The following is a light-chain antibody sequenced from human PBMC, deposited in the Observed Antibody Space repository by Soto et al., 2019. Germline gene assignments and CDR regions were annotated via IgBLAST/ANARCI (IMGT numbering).Light chain of an antibody. Sequence: IQLPQSLSTLSASVGDRVTISSRARQSISTWLAWYQQKPGKAPKLLIYKACSLGSGVPSRFSGSGSGTEFTLTISLLQQDYFATYYCQKYNSYPWTFGQGTMV. CDR1: QSISTW. J-gene: IGKJ1*01. CDR2: KAC. CDR3: QKYNSYPWT. V-gene: IGKV1-5*03.